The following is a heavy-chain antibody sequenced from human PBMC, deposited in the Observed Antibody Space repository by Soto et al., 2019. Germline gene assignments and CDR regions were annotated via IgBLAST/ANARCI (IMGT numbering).Heavy chain of an antibody. Sequence: PSETLSLTCTVSGGSISSYYWSWIRQPPGKGLEWIGYIYYSGSTNYNPSLKSRVTISVDTSKNQFSLKLSSVTAADTAVYYCASVEQQLVILSYWGQGTLVTVSS. CDR3: ASVEQQLVILSY. J-gene: IGHJ4*02. V-gene: IGHV4-59*01. CDR1: GGSISSYY. D-gene: IGHD6-13*01. CDR2: IYYSGST.